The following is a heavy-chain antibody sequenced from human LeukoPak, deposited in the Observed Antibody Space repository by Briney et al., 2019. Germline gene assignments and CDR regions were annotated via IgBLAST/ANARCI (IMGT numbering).Heavy chain of an antibody. V-gene: IGHV1-8*03. Sequence: ASVKVSCKASGYTFTTYEIHWVRQATGQGLEWMGWMNPNSGNTGYVQNFQGRVTITRTTSINTAYMELSSLRAEDTAVYYCARMYYYDNSASINWFDPWGQGTLVTVSS. CDR1: GYTFTTYE. D-gene: IGHD3-22*01. CDR2: MNPNSGNT. CDR3: ARMYYYDNSASINWFDP. J-gene: IGHJ5*02.